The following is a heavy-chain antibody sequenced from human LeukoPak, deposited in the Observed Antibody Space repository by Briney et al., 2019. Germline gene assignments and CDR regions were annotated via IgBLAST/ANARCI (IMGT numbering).Heavy chain of an antibody. CDR1: GYTFTNYG. V-gene: IGHV1-46*01. J-gene: IGHJ4*02. CDR2: INPSGGST. CDR3: ARDTREHYYDSSDFDY. Sequence: ASVKVSCKASGYTFTNYGITWVRQAPGQGLEWMGIINPSGGSTSYAQKFQGRVTMTRDTSTSTVYMELSSLRSEDTAVYYCARDTREHYYDSSDFDYWGQGTLVTVSS. D-gene: IGHD3-22*01.